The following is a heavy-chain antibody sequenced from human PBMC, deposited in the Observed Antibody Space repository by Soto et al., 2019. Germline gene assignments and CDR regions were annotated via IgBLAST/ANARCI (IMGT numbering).Heavy chain of an antibody. Sequence: SETLSLTCSVSGGTISGHYWTWIRQPAGKGLEWIGRIYSSGNTKYNPSLQSRVTMSLDTSNNQFSPRLTSVTAADTAVYYCARGQRFSDWFDPWGQGTLVTVSS. J-gene: IGHJ5*02. CDR3: ARGQRFSDWFDP. CDR1: GGTISGHY. V-gene: IGHV4-4*07. CDR2: IYSSGNT. D-gene: IGHD3-3*01.